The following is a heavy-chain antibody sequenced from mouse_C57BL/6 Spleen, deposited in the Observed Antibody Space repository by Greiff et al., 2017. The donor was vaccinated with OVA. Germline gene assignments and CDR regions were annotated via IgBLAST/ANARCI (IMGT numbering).Heavy chain of an antibody. D-gene: IGHD1-1*01. CDR3: ARVVATRGAMDY. CDR2: ISSGSSTI. CDR1: GFTFSDYG. J-gene: IGHJ4*01. Sequence: EVKLMESGGGLVKPGGSLKLSCAASGFTFSDYGMHWVRQAPEKGLEWVAYISSGSSTIYYADTVKGRFTISRDNAKNTLFLQMTSLRSEDTAMYYCARVVATRGAMDYWGQGTSVTVSS. V-gene: IGHV5-17*01.